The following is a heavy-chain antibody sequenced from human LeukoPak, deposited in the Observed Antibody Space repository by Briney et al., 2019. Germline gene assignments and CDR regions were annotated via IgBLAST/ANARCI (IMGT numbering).Heavy chain of an antibody. CDR2: IYYSGST. Sequence: PSETLSLTCTVSGGSISSYYWSWIRQPPGKGLEWIGYIYYSGSTNYNPSLKSRVTISVDTPKNQFSLKLSSVTAADTAVYYCARVSGSYFGYYYYCYMDVWGKGTTVTVSS. CDR3: ARVSGSYFGYYYYCYMDV. J-gene: IGHJ6*03. V-gene: IGHV4-59*01. D-gene: IGHD1-26*01. CDR1: GGSISSYY.